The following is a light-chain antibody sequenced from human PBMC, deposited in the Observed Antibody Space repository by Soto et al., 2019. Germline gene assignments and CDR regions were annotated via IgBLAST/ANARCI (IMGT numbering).Light chain of an antibody. V-gene: IGKV3-20*01. CDR3: QQYGSSSWT. CDR1: QSVSSSY. Sequence: TLSCRASQSVSSSYLAWYQQKPGQAPRLLIYGTSSRATAIPDRFSGSGSGTDFTLTISRLEPEEFAVYYCQQYGSSSWTFGQGTKVDIK. J-gene: IGKJ1*01. CDR2: GTS.